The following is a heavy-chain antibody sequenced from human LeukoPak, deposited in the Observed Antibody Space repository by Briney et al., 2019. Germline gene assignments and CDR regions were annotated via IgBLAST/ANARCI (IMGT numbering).Heavy chain of an antibody. CDR3: ARATIVFYFDY. D-gene: IGHD3-9*01. J-gene: IGHJ4*02. V-gene: IGHV3-30-3*01. CDR2: ISYDGSNK. CDR1: GFTFSSYA. Sequence: GGSLRLSCAASGFTFSSYAMHWVRQAPGKGLERVAVISYDGSNKYYADSVKGRFTISRDNSKNTLYLQMNSLRAEDTAVYYCARATIVFYFDYWGQGTLVTVSS.